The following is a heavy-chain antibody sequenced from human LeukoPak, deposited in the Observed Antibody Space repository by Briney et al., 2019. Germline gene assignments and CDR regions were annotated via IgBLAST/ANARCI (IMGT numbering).Heavy chain of an antibody. D-gene: IGHD6-13*01. Sequence: ASVKVSCKASGYTFTGYYMHWVRQAPGQGLEWMGWINPNSGGTNYAQKFRGRVTMTRDTSISTAYMELSRLRSDDTAVYYCARVSLRQQLVRYWGQGTLVTVSS. CDR1: GYTFTGYY. J-gene: IGHJ4*02. V-gene: IGHV1-2*02. CDR2: INPNSGGT. CDR3: ARVSLRQQLVRY.